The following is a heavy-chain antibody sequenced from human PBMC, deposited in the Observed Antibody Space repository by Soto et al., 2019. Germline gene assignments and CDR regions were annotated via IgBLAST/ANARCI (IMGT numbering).Heavy chain of an antibody. CDR2: ISSNGGST. Sequence: GGSLRLSCSASGFTFSSYAMHWVRQAPGKGLEYVSAISSNGGSTYYADSVKGRFTISRDNSKNTLYLQMSSLRAEDTAVYYCVKQSTPLAAAGTFDYWGKGTLVTVSS. CDR3: VKQSTPLAAAGTFDY. CDR1: GFTFSSYA. J-gene: IGHJ4*02. D-gene: IGHD6-13*01. V-gene: IGHV3-64D*06.